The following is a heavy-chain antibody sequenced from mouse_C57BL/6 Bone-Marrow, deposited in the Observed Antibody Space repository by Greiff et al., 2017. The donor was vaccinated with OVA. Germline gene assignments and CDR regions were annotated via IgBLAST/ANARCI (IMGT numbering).Heavy chain of an antibody. V-gene: IGHV1-82*01. J-gene: IGHJ1*03. CDR1: GYAFSSSW. CDR2: IYPGDGDT. Sequence: QVQLKESGPELVKPGASVKISCKASGYAFSSSWMNWVKQRPGKGLEWIGRIYPGDGDTNYNGKFKGKATLTADKSSSTAYMQLSSLTSEDSAVYFCARRWYFDVWGTGTTVTVSS. CDR3: ARRWYFDV.